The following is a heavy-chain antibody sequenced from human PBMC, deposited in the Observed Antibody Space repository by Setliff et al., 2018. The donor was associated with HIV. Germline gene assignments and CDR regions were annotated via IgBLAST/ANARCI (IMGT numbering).Heavy chain of an antibody. J-gene: IGHJ5*02. CDR1: GGSISPYY. D-gene: IGHD3-22*01. CDR2: SSTSGCT. CDR3: AREGDYYDSSGSHGWFDP. V-gene: IGHV4-4*08. Sequence: ETLSLTCTASGGSISPYYWSWIRQPPGKGLEWIGYSSTSGCTNCNPSLESRVTISVDTSKNQVSLKLRSVTAADTAVYYCAREGDYYDSSGSHGWFDPWGQGTLVTVSS.